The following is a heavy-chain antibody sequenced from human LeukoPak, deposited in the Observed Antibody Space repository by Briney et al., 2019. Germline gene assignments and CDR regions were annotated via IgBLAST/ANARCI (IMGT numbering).Heavy chain of an antibody. V-gene: IGHV3-74*01. D-gene: IGHD6-6*01. Sequence: PGGSLRLSCAASEFTFSNHWMHWVRQAPGEGLVWVSFINSDGSSTSYADYVKGRFTISRDNARNTLYMQMNSLRVEDTAVYYCPRDASLPDYWGQGTLVTVSS. CDR1: EFTFSNHW. CDR3: PRDASLPDY. CDR2: INSDGSST. J-gene: IGHJ4*02.